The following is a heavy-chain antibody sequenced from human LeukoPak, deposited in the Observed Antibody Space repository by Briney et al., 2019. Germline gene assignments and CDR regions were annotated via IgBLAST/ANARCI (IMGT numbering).Heavy chain of an antibody. CDR2: IRYDGSNK. CDR1: GFTFSSYG. Sequence: GGSLRLSCAASGFTFSSYGMHWVRQAPGKGLEWVAFIRYDGSNKYYADSVKGRFTISRDNSKNTLYLQMNSLRAEDTAVYYCAKDLSVVPAAIRGPEKPFDYWGQGTLVAVSS. V-gene: IGHV3-30*02. D-gene: IGHD2-2*02. J-gene: IGHJ4*02. CDR3: AKDLSVVPAAIRGPEKPFDY.